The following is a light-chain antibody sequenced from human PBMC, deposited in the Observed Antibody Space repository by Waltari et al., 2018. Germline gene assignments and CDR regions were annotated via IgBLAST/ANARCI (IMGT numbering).Light chain of an antibody. Sequence: EIVLTQSPGTLSLSPGERATLSCRASQRVSSSYLAWYQQKPGQAPRLLIYGASSRATGIPDRFSGSGSGTDFTLTISRLEPEDFAVYYCQQYCRSPRTFGPGTKVDIK. CDR3: QQYCRSPRT. J-gene: IGKJ3*01. V-gene: IGKV3-20*01. CDR2: GAS. CDR1: QRVSSSY.